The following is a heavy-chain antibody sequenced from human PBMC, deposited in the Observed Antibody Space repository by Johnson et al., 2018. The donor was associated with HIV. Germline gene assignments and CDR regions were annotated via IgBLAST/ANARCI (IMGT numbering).Heavy chain of an antibody. CDR3: TTGLYWNDAFDI. Sequence: VQLVESGGGLAKPAWSPRLSCAASQFTFSDAWMNWVRQAPGKGLEWVGRVKSKTDGGTTDYAAPVKGRFTISRDGSKNTLYLQMNSLKTEDTAVYYCTTGLYWNDAFDIWGQGTMVTVSS. CDR2: VKSKTDGGTT. V-gene: IGHV3-15*01. CDR1: QFTFSDAW. J-gene: IGHJ3*02. D-gene: IGHD1-1*01.